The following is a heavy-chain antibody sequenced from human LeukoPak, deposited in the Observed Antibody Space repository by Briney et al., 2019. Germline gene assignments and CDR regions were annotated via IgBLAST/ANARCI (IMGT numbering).Heavy chain of an antibody. CDR3: ARDLYDYVWGSYRPPGPFDY. Sequence: GGSLRLSCAASGFTFSSYSVNWVRQAPGKGLEWVSSISSSSSYIYYADSVKGRFTISRDNAKNSLYLQMNSLRAEDTAVYYCARDLYDYVWGSYRPPGPFDYWGQGTLVTVSS. J-gene: IGHJ4*02. D-gene: IGHD3-16*02. V-gene: IGHV3-21*01. CDR2: ISSSSSYI. CDR1: GFTFSSYS.